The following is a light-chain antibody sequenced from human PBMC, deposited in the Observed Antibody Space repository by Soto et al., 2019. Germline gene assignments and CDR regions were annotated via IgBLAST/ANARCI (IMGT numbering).Light chain of an antibody. CDR1: QGINSF. V-gene: IGKV3-15*01. Sequence: MTQSPSSVSASVGDRVTITCRASQGINSFLAWYQQKPGQPPRLLIYDTSARATGVPARFSGSRSGTDFTLTINSLQSEDFAVYYCQRYNNWPLTFGGGTKVDIK. CDR3: QRYNNWPLT. J-gene: IGKJ4*01. CDR2: DTS.